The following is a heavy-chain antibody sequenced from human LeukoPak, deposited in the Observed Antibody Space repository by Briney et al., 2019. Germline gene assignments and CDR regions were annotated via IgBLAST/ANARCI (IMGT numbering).Heavy chain of an antibody. CDR3: ARPTYDSSDYEYFQH. CDR1: GYTFTAYY. V-gene: IGHV1-2*02. CDR2: MRPLNGAT. J-gene: IGHJ1*01. Sequence: ASVRVSCKLSGYTFTAYYVHWVRQAPGQGLEWMGWMRPLNGATNYAQKFQGRVTMTRDTSISTAYMELNSLTYDDTATYYCARPTYDSSDYEYFQHWGQGTLVTVSS. D-gene: IGHD3-22*01.